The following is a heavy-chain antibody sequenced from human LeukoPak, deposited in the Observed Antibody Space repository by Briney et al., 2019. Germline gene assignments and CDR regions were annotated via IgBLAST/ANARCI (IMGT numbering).Heavy chain of an antibody. CDR1: GFTFSSYS. Sequence: GGSLRLSCAASGFTFSSYSMSRVRQAPGKGLEWVSSISGSGGRIDYADPVKGRFTISRDNSKNTLSLQMNSLTAEDTAVYDCAKNPRLVGWIYFDSWGQGILVTVSS. V-gene: IGHV3-23*01. D-gene: IGHD3-9*01. CDR2: ISGSGGRI. CDR3: AKNPRLVGWIYFDS. J-gene: IGHJ4*02.